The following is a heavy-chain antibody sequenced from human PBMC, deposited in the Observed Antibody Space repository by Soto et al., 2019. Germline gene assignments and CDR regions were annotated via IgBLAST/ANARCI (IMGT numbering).Heavy chain of an antibody. Sequence: GASVKVSCKASGGTFSSYTISWVRQAPGQGLEWMGRIIPILGIANYAQKFQGRVTITADKSTSTAYMELSSLRSEDTAVYYYARTPHNYDYIWGSYDYYYYYMDVWGKGTTVTVSS. CDR3: ARTPHNYDYIWGSYDYYYYYMDV. CDR2: IIPILGIA. V-gene: IGHV1-69*02. CDR1: GGTFSSYT. D-gene: IGHD3-16*01. J-gene: IGHJ6*03.